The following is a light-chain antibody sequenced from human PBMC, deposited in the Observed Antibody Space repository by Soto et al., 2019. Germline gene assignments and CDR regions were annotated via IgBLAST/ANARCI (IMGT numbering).Light chain of an antibody. J-gene: IGKJ4*01. V-gene: IGKV3-20*01. Sequence: EIVLKQSPDTLSLSPGERATLSCRASQSVRSNYLAWYQQKPGQAPRFLIYYASSRATGIPDMFSGSGSGTDFTLTISRLEPEDFAVYYCQQYGSTPLTFGGGTKVDIK. CDR2: YAS. CDR1: QSVRSNY. CDR3: QQYGSTPLT.